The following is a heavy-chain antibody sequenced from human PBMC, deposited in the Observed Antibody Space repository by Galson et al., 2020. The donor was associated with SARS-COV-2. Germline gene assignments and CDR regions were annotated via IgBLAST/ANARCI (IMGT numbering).Heavy chain of an antibody. J-gene: IGHJ5*02. CDR2: ISGSGTTT. D-gene: IGHD6-13*01. CDR1: GFTFSNNA. CDR3: AQGPYSNSWYFLVS. Sequence: GGSLRLSCAASGFTFSNNAMSWVRQAPGKGFEWVSSISGSGTTTYYADSVKGRFTISRDNSKNTLYLQMNSLRAEDTAVYHCAQGPYSNSWYFLVSWGQGTLVTVSS. V-gene: IGHV3-23*01.